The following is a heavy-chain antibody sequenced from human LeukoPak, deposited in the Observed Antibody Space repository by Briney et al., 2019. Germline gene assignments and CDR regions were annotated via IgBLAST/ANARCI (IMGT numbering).Heavy chain of an antibody. Sequence: GGSLRLSCAASGFTFSSYSMNWVRQAPGKGLEWVSSISSSSSYIYYADSVKGRFTISRDNAKNSLYLQMNSLRADDTAVYYCAREEVGLYYWRQGNLVTVSS. CDR3: AREEVGLYY. V-gene: IGHV3-21*01. CDR1: GFTFSSYS. CDR2: ISSSSSYI. J-gene: IGHJ4*02. D-gene: IGHD5-12*01.